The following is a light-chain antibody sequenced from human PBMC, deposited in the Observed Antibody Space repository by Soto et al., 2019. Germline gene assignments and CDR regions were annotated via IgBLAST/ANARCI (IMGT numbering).Light chain of an antibody. V-gene: IGLV2-11*01. CDR1: SSDVGGYKY. CDR3: CSYAGSYTYV. J-gene: IGLJ1*01. Sequence: QSVLTQPRSVSGSPGQSVTISCSGTSSDVGGYKYVSWYQQHPGKAPELMIYDVNKRPSGVPDRFSGSKSGNTASLTISGLQAEDEADYYCCSYAGSYTYVFGTGTKVNVL. CDR2: DVN.